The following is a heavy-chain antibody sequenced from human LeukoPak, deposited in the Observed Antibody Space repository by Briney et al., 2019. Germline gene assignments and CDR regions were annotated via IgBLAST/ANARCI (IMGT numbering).Heavy chain of an antibody. CDR1: GYTFIGYY. V-gene: IGHV1-8*02. CDR3: TVSIAAAGENYYYYGMDV. CDR2: MNPNSGDT. Sequence: ASVKVSCKASGYTFIGYYMHWVRQAPGQGLEWMGWMNPNSGDTGYAQKFQGRVTMTRNTSISTAYMELSSLRSEDTAVYYCTVSIAAAGENYYYYGMDVWGQGTTVTVSS. D-gene: IGHD6-13*01. J-gene: IGHJ6*02.